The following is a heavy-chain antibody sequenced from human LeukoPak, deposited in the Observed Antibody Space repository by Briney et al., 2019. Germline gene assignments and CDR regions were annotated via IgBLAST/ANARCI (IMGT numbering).Heavy chain of an antibody. J-gene: IGHJ6*03. D-gene: IGHD1-7*01. CDR2: ISSSSSYI. CDR1: GFTFSSYW. CDR3: ARCHNWNLVYYYYYMDV. Sequence: GGSLRLSCAASGFTFSSYWMSWVRQAPGKGLEWVSSISSSSSYIYYADSVKGRFTISRDNAKNSLYLQMNSLRAEDTAVYYCARCHNWNLVYYYYYMDVWGKGTTVTVSS. V-gene: IGHV3-21*01.